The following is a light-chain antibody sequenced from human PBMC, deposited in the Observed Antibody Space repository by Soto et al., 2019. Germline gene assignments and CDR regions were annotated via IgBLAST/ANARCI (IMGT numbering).Light chain of an antibody. CDR2: DVS. V-gene: IGLV2-11*01. CDR3: CSYAGSYWV. J-gene: IGLJ3*02. CDR1: SSDVGGYNY. Sequence: QSVLTQPRSVSGSPGQSVTISCTGTSSDVGGYNYVSWYQQHPGEAPKLMIYDVSNRPSGVPDRFSGSKSGNTASLTISGLQAEDEADYYCCSYAGSYWVFGGGTKVTVL.